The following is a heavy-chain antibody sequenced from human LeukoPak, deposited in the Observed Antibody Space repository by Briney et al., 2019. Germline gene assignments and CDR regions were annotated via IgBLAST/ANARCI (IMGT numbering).Heavy chain of an antibody. CDR2: IWYDGSNK. Sequence: PGRSLRLSCAASGCTFSSYGMHWVRQAPGKGLEWVAVIWYDGSNKYYADSVKGRFTISRDNSKNTLYLQMNSLRAEDTAVYYCARDPYYDFWSGYYNYYYYGMDVWGQGTTVTVSS. CDR1: GCTFSSYG. J-gene: IGHJ6*02. D-gene: IGHD3-3*01. V-gene: IGHV3-33*01. CDR3: ARDPYYDFWSGYYNYYYYGMDV.